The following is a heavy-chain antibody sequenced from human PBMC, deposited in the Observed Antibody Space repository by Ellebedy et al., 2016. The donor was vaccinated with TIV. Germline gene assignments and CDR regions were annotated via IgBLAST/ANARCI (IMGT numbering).Heavy chain of an antibody. Sequence: GESLKISCAASGFTFRIYGMHWVRQAPGKGLEWVSSINDISSHIYYADSLRGRFTISRDNAKNSLFLQMDNLRADDTAVYYCARDPRPYLRYGHYDFWGQGTLVTVSS. J-gene: IGHJ4*02. CDR1: GFTFRIYG. CDR3: ARDPRPYLRYGHYDF. D-gene: IGHD3-9*01. CDR2: INDISSHI. V-gene: IGHV3-21*01.